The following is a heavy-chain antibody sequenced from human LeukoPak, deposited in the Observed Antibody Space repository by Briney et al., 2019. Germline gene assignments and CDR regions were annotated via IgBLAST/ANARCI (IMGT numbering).Heavy chain of an antibody. D-gene: IGHD2/OR15-2a*01. V-gene: IGHV3-74*01. CDR3: ARDWFHAIDY. CDR2: IRSDGRDT. Sequence: QTGGSLRLSCAASGFTFSDTWMHWVRQAPGEGLVWVSRIRSDGRDTRYAESVKGRFTISRDNAKNTLYLQMNSQRAEDTAVYLCARDWFHAIDYWGQGALVTVSP. J-gene: IGHJ4*02. CDR1: GFTFSDTW.